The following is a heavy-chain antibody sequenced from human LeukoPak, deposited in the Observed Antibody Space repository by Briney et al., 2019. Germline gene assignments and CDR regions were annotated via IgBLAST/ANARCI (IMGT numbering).Heavy chain of an antibody. CDR1: GFTFSSYW. J-gene: IGHJ3*02. Sequence: GGSLRLSCAASGFTFSSYWMSWVRQAPGKGLEWVANIKQDGGEKYYVDSVKGRFTISRDNAKNSLYLQMNSLRAEDTAVYYCARTGGVVPTEDAFDIWGQGTMVTVSS. V-gene: IGHV3-7*01. D-gene: IGHD2-2*01. CDR3: ARTGGVVPTEDAFDI. CDR2: IKQDGGEK.